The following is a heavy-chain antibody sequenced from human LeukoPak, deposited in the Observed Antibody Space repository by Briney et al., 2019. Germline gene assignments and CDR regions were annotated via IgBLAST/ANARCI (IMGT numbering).Heavy chain of an antibody. D-gene: IGHD3-22*01. CDR3: ATQNPHYYDSSGYFQH. CDR2: IYYSGST. CDR1: GASISNGAYY. V-gene: IGHV4-61*08. Sequence: PSETLSLTCTVSGASISNGAYYWSWIRQPPGKGLEWIGYIYYSGSTNYNPSLKSRVTISVDTSKNQFSLKLSSVTAADTAVYYCATQNPHYYDSSGYFQHWGQGTLVTVSS. J-gene: IGHJ1*01.